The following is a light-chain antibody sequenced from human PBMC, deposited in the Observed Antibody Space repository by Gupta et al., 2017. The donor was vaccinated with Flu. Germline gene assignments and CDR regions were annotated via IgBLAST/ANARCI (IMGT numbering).Light chain of an antibody. CDR1: QSISRY. CDR2: AAS. Sequence: SSLYASVGDRGTSTCLVSQSISRYLNWYQHRPWKAPKLLIYAASSWQSVVPSRLSGSGYGTDLTLTISSRQPEDAASYYSQQSDNNPLLGFGHGTKVDI. J-gene: IGKJ3*01. V-gene: IGKV1-39*01. CDR3: QQSDNNPLLG.